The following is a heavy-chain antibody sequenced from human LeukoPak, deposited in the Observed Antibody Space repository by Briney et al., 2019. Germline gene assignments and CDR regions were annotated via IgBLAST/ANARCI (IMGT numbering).Heavy chain of an antibody. CDR3: ARRYSSGWYPDGRYYFDY. Sequence: ASVKVSCKASGYTFTDYYIHWVRQAPGQGLEWMGWINPNSGGTNYAQKFQGRVTMTRDTSISTAYMELSRLRSDDTAVYYCARRYSSGWYPDGRYYFDYWGQGTLVTVSS. CDR2: INPNSGGT. CDR1: GYTFTDYY. V-gene: IGHV1-2*02. J-gene: IGHJ4*02. D-gene: IGHD6-19*01.